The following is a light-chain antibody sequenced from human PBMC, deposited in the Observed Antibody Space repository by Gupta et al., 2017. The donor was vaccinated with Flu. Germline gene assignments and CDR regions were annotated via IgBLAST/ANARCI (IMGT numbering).Light chain of an antibody. CDR2: YAS. CDR3: HQSSSLPIT. J-gene: IGKJ5*01. CDR1: QTIGSN. Sequence: YFQSVTPKEKVTITCRASQTIGSNLHWYQQKPGQSPNLLIKYASQSSSGVPSRFSGSGSGTDFTLTINSVEAEDAATYYCHQSSSLPITFGQGTRLEIK. V-gene: IGKV6-21*01.